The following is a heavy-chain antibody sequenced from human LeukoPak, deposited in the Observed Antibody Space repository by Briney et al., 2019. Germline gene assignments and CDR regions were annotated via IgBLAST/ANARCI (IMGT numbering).Heavy chain of an antibody. CDR2: IHSGGII. J-gene: IGHJ6*02. V-gene: IGHV3-53*01. D-gene: IGHD1-1*01. CDR3: ASDRGYAMDV. Sequence: SGRTLRLSCAGSGLSISDNYMSWVRQAPGKGLECLYTIHSGGIICYADSVKGRLTISRNNSKNTLYLKINSLRAEDTAVYYCASDRGYAMDVWGQGTTVTVSS. CDR1: GLSISDNY.